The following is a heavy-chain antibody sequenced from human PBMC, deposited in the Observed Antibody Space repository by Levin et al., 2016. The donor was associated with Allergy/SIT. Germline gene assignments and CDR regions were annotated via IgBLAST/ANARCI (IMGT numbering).Heavy chain of an antibody. CDR1: GFIVSTNY. D-gene: IGHD4-17*01. J-gene: IGHJ4*02. CDR3: AREGYGDHSNRAFDN. Sequence: GGSLRLSCAASGFIVSTNYMSWVRQAPGKGLEWVSNIYSGGTTYYADSVKGRFTISRDNSQNTLYLQMNSLRVEDTAVYYCAREGYGDHSNRAFDNWGQGTLVTVSS. V-gene: IGHV3-53*01. CDR2: IYSGGTT.